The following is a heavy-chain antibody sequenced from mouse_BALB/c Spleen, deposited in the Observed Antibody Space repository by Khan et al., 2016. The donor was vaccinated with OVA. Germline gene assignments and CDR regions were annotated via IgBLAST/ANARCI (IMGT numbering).Heavy chain of an antibody. CDR1: GFTFSSYI. Sequence: EVELVESGGGLVKPGGSLKISCAASGFTFSSYIMSWVRQTPEKRLEWVATITSASSYTYYPDSVKGRFTISRDNAKNTLYLQMSSLKSEDTAMYYCARDGHCNYGCWFAYWGQGTLVTVSA. D-gene: IGHD2-1*01. CDR2: ITSASSYT. CDR3: ARDGHCNYGCWFAY. V-gene: IGHV5-6-4*01. J-gene: IGHJ3*01.